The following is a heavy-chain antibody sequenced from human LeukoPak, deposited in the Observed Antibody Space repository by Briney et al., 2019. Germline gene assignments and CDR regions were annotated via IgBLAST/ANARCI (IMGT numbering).Heavy chain of an antibody. CDR1: AFIFSNNA. J-gene: IGHJ4*02. V-gene: IGHV3-64*01. CDR3: ARAREGATFDY. D-gene: IGHD1-26*01. CDR2: ITSNGGST. Sequence: PGGSLRPSCTASAFIFSNNAMHWVRQAPGRGLEHVSAITSNGGSTYYANSVKGRFTISRGNSKNTLYLQMGSLRAEDMAVYYCARAREGATFDYWGQGTLVTVSS.